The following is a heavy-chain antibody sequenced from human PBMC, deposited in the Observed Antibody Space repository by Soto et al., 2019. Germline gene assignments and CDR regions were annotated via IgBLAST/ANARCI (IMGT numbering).Heavy chain of an antibody. J-gene: IGHJ5*02. V-gene: IGHV1-2*04. D-gene: IGHD3-16*01. CDR3: ARDLATYDYIWGGPGIDP. CDR2: INPNSGGT. CDR1: GYTFTGYY. Sequence: GASVKVSCKASGYTFTGYYMHWVRQAPGQGLEWMGWINPNSGGTNYAQKFQGWVTMTRDTSISTAYMELSRLRSDDTAVYYCARDLATYDYIWGGPGIDPWGQGTLVTVSS.